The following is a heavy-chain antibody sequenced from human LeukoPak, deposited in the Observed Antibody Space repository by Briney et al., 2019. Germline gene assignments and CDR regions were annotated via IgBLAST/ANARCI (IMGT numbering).Heavy chain of an antibody. V-gene: IGHV3-7*01. J-gene: IGHJ4*02. CDR1: GFTFSSYS. CDR3: ATYGGYGGGFDY. Sequence: PGGSLRLSCAASGFTFSSYSMSWVRQAPGKGLEWVANIKQVGSEKYYVDSVKGRFTISRDNAKNSLYLQMNSLRAEDTAVYYCATYGGYGGGFDYWGQGTLVTVSS. D-gene: IGHD5-12*01. CDR2: IKQVGSEK.